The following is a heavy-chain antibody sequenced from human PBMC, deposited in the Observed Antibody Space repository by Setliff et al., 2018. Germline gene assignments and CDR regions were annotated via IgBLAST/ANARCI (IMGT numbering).Heavy chain of an antibody. J-gene: IGHJ4*02. CDR1: GGSIGSGNYY. Sequence: SETLSLTCTVSGGSIGSGNYYWSWIRQPAGKGLEWIGHIYTSGTTNYHPSLKSRVTISADTSKNQFSLKLTSVTAADTAVYYCARIDGYSSGWYWNFDYWGQGTLVT. CDR3: ARIDGYSSGWYWNFDY. CDR2: IYTSGTT. V-gene: IGHV4-61*09. D-gene: IGHD6-19*01.